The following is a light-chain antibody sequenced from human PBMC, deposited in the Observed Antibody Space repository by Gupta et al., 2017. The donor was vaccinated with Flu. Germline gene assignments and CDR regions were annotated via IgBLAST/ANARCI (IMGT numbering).Light chain of an antibody. J-gene: IGLJ1*01. Sequence: QSVLAQPPSASGTPGQRVTISCSGASSNIGSNAVNWYQQVPGTAPKLLIYGNNQRPSGVPDRFSGSKPGTSASLAISGLQSEDEADYYCAAWDDSLNGHYVFGTGTKVTAL. CDR3: AAWDDSLNGHYV. CDR1: SSNIGSNA. V-gene: IGLV1-44*01. CDR2: GNN.